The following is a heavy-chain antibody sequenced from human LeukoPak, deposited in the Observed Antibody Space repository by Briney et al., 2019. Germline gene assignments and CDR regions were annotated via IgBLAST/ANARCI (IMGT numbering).Heavy chain of an antibody. Sequence: SETLSLTCTVSGGSISSSSYYWSWIRQPPGKGLEWIGYIYYSGSTNYNPSLKSRVTISVDTSKNQFSLKLSSVTAADTAVYYCARGSYSSGWYIWYVLDYWGQGTLVTVSS. D-gene: IGHD6-19*01. CDR1: GGSISSSSYY. V-gene: IGHV4-61*01. J-gene: IGHJ4*02. CDR3: ARGSYSSGWYIWYVLDY. CDR2: IYYSGST.